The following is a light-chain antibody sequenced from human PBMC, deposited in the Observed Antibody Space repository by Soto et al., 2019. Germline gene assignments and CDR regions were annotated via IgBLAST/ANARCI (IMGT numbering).Light chain of an antibody. V-gene: IGLV2-14*03. Sequence: QSALTQPASVSGSPGQSITISCTGTSSDVGAYGFVSWYQQHPDKAPKLMIYEVSNRPSGVSNRFSGSKSVNTATLTISGLQAEDEADYYCSSYTSSSTRVFGTGTKVTVL. J-gene: IGLJ1*01. CDR1: SSDVGAYGF. CDR2: EVS. CDR3: SSYTSSSTRV.